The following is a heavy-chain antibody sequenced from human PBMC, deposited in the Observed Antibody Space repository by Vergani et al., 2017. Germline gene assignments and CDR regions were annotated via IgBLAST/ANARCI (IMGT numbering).Heavy chain of an antibody. D-gene: IGHD4-17*01. Sequence: QVQLQQWGAGLLKPSETLSLTCAVYGGSFSGYYWSWIRQPPGKGLEWIGEINHSGSTNYNPSLKSRVTISVDTSKNQFSLKLGSVTAADTAVYYCARTHDYGDFDYWGQGTLVTVSS. CDR1: GGSFSGYY. CDR3: ARTHDYGDFDY. CDR2: INHSGST. V-gene: IGHV4-34*01. J-gene: IGHJ4*02.